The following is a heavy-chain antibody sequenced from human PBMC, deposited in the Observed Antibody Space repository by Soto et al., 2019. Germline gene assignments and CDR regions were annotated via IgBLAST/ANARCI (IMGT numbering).Heavy chain of an antibody. V-gene: IGHV1-69*13. CDR3: ARGFREYSYEHRDAFDI. J-gene: IGHJ3*02. CDR2: IIPIFGTA. CDR1: GGTFSSYA. Sequence: SLKVSCKASGGTFSSYAISWVLQAPGQGLEWMGGIIPIFGTANYAQKFQGRVTITADESTSTAYMELSSLRSEDTAVYYCARGFREYSYEHRDAFDIWGQGTMVSVSS. D-gene: IGHD5-18*01.